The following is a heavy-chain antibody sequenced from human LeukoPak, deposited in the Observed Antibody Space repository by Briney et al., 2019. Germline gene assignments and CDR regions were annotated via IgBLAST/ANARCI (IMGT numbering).Heavy chain of an antibody. CDR3: ARSYCSSTSCYFDAFDI. Sequence: SETLSLTCTVSGGSISSGDYYWGWIRQPPGKGLEWIGYIYYSGSTYYNPSRKSRITITVETAKNTFSLKLSSVTAADTAVYYCARSYCSSTSCYFDAFDIWGRGTMVTVSS. CDR1: GGSISSGDYY. J-gene: IGHJ3*02. V-gene: IGHV4-30-4*08. CDR2: IYYSGST. D-gene: IGHD2-2*01.